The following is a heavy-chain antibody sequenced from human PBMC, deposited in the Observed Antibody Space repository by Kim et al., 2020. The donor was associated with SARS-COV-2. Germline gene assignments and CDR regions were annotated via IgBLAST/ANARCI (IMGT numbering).Heavy chain of an antibody. CDR2: ISVVGGGT. V-gene: IGHV3-23*01. CDR3: AKDRIAAASDY. D-gene: IGHD6-13*01. Sequence: GGSLRLSCAASGFTFSSYAMSWVRQAPGRGLGGVSAISVVGGGTYYANSVKGRFTISRDNSKNTLYLQMNSLRAEDTAVYYCAKDRIAAASDYWGQGTLVTVSS. CDR1: GFTFSSYA. J-gene: IGHJ4*02.